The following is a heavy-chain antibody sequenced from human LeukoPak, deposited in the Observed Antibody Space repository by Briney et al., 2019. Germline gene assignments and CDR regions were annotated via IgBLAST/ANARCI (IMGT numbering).Heavy chain of an antibody. CDR2: IKHDGSEK. D-gene: IGHD2-2*01. Sequence: GGSLRLSCEASGFTFSSYWMSWVRQAPGKGLEWVADIKHDGSEKYYVDSVKGRFTISRDNAKNSLYLQVNNLRAEDTALYYCAREKYAYWGQGTLVTVSS. V-gene: IGHV3-7*01. J-gene: IGHJ4*02. CDR3: AREKYAY. CDR1: GFTFSSYW.